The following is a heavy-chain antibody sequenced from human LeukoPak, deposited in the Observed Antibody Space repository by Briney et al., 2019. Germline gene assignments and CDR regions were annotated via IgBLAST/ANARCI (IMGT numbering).Heavy chain of an antibody. J-gene: IGHJ4*02. CDR1: GGSISSGGYY. CDR2: IYYSGST. CDR3: ASVVYGFLGPMT. V-gene: IGHV4-31*03. D-gene: IGHD3/OR15-3a*01. Sequence: SETLSLTCTVSGGSISSGGYYWGWIRQHPGKGLEWIGYIYYSGSTYYNQSLKSRVTISVDTSKNQFSLKLSSVTAADTAVYYCASVVYGFLGPMTWGQGPLVTVSS.